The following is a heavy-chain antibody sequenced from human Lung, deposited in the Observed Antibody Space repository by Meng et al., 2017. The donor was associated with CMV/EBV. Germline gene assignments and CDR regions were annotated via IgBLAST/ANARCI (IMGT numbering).Heavy chain of an antibody. Sequence: GGSLRLSCTTSGFNFGDYTMSWVRQAPGKGLEWVGLIRNKDYDGTTEYAASVKDRFTISRNDPKSIAYLQMDSLRIEDTAVYYCTRGGFLEWLSLTFDSWGQGTLVTVSS. CDR2: IRNKDYDGTT. CDR1: GFNFGDYT. J-gene: IGHJ4*02. CDR3: TRGGFLEWLSLTFDS. D-gene: IGHD3-3*01. V-gene: IGHV3-49*04.